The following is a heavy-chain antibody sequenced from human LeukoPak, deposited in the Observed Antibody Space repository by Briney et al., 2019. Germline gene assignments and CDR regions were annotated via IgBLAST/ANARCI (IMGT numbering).Heavy chain of an antibody. V-gene: IGHV6-1*01. CDR3: ARTISAPGNNWFDP. CDR1: GDSVSSNSAA. CDR2: TYYRSKWYT. D-gene: IGHD6-13*01. J-gene: IGHJ5*02. Sequence: SQTLSLTCAISGDSVSSNSAAWNWIWQSPSRGLEWLGRTYYRSKWYTDYALSVKSRITINPDTSKNQFSLQLNSVTPEDTAVYYCARTISAPGNNWFDPWGQGTLVTVSS.